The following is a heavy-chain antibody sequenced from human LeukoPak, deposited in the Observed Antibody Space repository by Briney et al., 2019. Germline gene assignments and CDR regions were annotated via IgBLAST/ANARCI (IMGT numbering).Heavy chain of an antibody. J-gene: IGHJ6*03. CDR3: ARGPDYYGSGSYYPYYYYYYMDV. V-gene: IGHV1-8*01. CDR2: MNPNSGNT. CDR1: GYTFTSYD. D-gene: IGHD3-10*01. Sequence: ASVKVSCKASGYTFTSYDINWVRQATGQGLEWMGWMNPNSGNTGYAQKFQGRVTMTRNTSISTAYMELSSLRSEDTAVYYCARGPDYYGSGSYYPYYYYYYMDVWGKGTTVTISS.